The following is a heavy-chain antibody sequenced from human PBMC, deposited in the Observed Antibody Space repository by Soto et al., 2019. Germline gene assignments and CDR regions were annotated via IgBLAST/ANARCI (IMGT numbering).Heavy chain of an antibody. CDR3: ARHKGYCSSTSCYWISAFDI. CDR1: GYSFTSYW. CDR2: IDPSDSYT. Sequence: GESLKISCKASGYSFTSYWISWLRQMPGKGLQWMGRIDPSDSYTNYSPSFQGHVTISSDKSISTAYLQWSSLKASDTAMYYCARHKGYCSSTSCYWISAFDIWVELTMVTDAS. V-gene: IGHV5-10-1*01. J-gene: IGHJ3*02. D-gene: IGHD2-2*01.